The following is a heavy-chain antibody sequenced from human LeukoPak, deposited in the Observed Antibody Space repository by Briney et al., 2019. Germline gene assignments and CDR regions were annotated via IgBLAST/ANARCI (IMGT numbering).Heavy chain of an antibody. CDR3: ARDIRQLDMYHYYYYMDV. V-gene: IGHV3-7*01. D-gene: IGHD6-6*01. CDR1: GFTFSSYW. J-gene: IGHJ6*03. CDR2: IKQDGSEK. Sequence: PGGSLRLSCAASGFTFSSYWMSWVRQAPGKGLEWVANIKQDGSEKYYVDSVKGRFTISRDNAKNSLYLQMNSLRAEDTAVYYCARDIRQLDMYHYYYYMDVWGKGTTVTVSS.